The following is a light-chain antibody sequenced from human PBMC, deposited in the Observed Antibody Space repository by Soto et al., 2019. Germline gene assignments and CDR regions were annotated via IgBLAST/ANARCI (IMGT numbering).Light chain of an antibody. CDR1: QSVSSNY. V-gene: IGKV3-20*01. Sequence: EIVLTQSPGTLSLSLGERATLSCRASQSVSSNYLAWYQQKPGQAPRLLSYGASNRATGIPDRFSGSGSGTDFTLNIIRLEPGDLAVFYGQQYVDPPITFGQGTRLEMK. CDR2: GAS. J-gene: IGKJ5*01. CDR3: QQYVDPPIT.